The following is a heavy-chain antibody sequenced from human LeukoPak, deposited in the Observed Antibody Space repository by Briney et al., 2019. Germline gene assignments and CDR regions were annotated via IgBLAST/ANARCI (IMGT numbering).Heavy chain of an antibody. CDR3: ARDSDPTYYFDSGPYHAY. CDR2: IIPIFGTA. J-gene: IGHJ4*02. CDR1: GYTLTELS. V-gene: IGHV1-69*06. D-gene: IGHD3-10*01. Sequence: SVKVSCKVSGYTLTELSMHWVRQAPGQGLEWMGGIIPIFGTANYAQKFQGRVTITADKSTSTAYMELSSLRSEDTAVYYCARDSDPTYYFDSGPYHAYWGQGTLVTVSS.